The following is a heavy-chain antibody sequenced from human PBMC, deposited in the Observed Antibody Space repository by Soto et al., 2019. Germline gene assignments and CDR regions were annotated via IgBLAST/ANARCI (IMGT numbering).Heavy chain of an antibody. D-gene: IGHD3-9*01. CDR3: ARDKDWAFDY. CDR2: IFVSSTII. Sequence: PGGSLRLSCIGSGFTFSSYSMVWVRQAPGKGLEWVSYIFVSSTIIYYADSVKGRFTVSRDNAQNSVFLLMNSLRAEDTAIYYCARDKDWAFDYWGQGTLVTVSS. J-gene: IGHJ4*02. CDR1: GFTFSSYS. V-gene: IGHV3-48*04.